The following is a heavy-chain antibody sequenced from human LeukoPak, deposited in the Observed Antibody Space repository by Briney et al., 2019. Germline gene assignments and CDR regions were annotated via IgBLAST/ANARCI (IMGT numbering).Heavy chain of an antibody. CDR2: IYYSGST. CDR1: GGSISSYY. CDR3: ARASDYGGNFDY. Sequence: SETLSLTCTVSGGSISSYYWSWIRQPPGKGLEWIGYIYYSGSTNYNPSLKSRVTISVDTSKNRFSLKLSSVTAADTAVYYCARASDYGGNFDYWGQGTLVTVSS. V-gene: IGHV4-59*01. D-gene: IGHD4-23*01. J-gene: IGHJ4*02.